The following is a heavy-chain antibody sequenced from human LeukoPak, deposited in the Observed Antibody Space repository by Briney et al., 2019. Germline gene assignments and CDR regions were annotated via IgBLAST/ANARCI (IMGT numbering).Heavy chain of an antibody. J-gene: IGHJ4*02. CDR1: GFTLSNAW. CDR2: IKSKTEGGTT. V-gene: IGHV3-15*01. CDR3: SASVEVATKYND. Sequence: GGSLRLSCAASGFTLSNAWMNWVRQGPGRGLELVGRIKSKTEGGTTDYGAPVKGKFTISRASSKNTQYLQMKSLETKDPACYSFSASVEVATKYNDGGQGTLVTLSS. D-gene: IGHD5-24*01.